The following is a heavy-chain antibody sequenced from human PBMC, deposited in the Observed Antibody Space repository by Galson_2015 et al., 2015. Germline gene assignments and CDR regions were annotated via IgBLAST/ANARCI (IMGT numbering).Heavy chain of an antibody. J-gene: IGHJ4*02. Sequence: SGSTNYSPSLDSRVTISLDTSKNQFSLRLTSVTAADTAVYFCARDAIWTHNGARYYVGLDYWGQGTLVTVSS. D-gene: IGHD2-8*01. V-gene: IGHV4-59*01. CDR3: ARDAIWTHNGARYYVGLDY. CDR2: SGST.